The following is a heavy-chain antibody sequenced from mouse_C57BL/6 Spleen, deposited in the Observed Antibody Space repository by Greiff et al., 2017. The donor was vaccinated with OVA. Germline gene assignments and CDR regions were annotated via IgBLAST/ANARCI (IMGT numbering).Heavy chain of an antibody. V-gene: IGHV1-15*01. J-gene: IGHJ2*01. CDR1: GYTFTDYE. D-gene: IGHD3-3*01. CDR3: TREGPSY. CDR2: IDPETGGT. Sequence: LMESGAELVRPGASVTLSCKASGYTFTDYEMHWVKQTPVHGLEWIGAIDPETGGTAYNQKFKGKAILTADKSSITAYMELRSLTSEDSAGYYCTREGPSYWGQGTTLTVSS.